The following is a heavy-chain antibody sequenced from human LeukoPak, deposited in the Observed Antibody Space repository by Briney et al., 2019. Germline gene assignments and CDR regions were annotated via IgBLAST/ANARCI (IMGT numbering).Heavy chain of an antibody. CDR2: IWFDGSNQ. D-gene: IGHD3-22*01. J-gene: IGHJ4*02. CDR3: ARDDFAGDSSGYIDY. V-gene: IGHV3-33*01. CDR1: GFIFSDYG. Sequence: GGSLRLSCAASGFIFSDYGMHWVRQAPGKGLEWVAVIWFDGSNQYHADAVKGRFTISRDNSKNTLYLQMSSLRAEDTALYYCARDDFAGDSSGYIDYWGQGTLVTVSS.